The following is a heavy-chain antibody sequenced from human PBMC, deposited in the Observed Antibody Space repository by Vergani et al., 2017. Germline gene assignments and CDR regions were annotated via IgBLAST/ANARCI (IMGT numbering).Heavy chain of an antibody. Sequence: VQLVQSGGGVVQPGGSLRLSCIASGFTFSDYGMNWVRQAPGKGLEWVASISGSSSYVFYRDSVEGRFTITRDNAKKSVYLQMNSLRAEDTAMYFCARGLWDCTHIRCSPPSYWGQGTQVTVSS. CDR1: GFTFSDYG. D-gene: IGHD2-8*01. CDR3: ARGLWDCTHIRCSPPSY. J-gene: IGHJ4*02. V-gene: IGHV3-21*02. CDR2: ISGSSSYV.